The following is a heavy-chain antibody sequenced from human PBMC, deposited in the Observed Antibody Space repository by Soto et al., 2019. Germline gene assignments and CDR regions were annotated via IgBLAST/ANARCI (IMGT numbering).Heavy chain of an antibody. V-gene: IGHV4-59*11. D-gene: IGHD5-12*01. CDR3: ARSYSGYDLTHLEEPYYYGMDV. Sequence: SQTLSLTCSMSGGSITSHFLTWIRQPPGKGLEWIGYILYTGNTKYNPSLTGRVTISADTSKKQFALKLTSVTAADTAVYFFARSYSGYDLTHLEEPYYYGMDVWGQGTTVTASS. CDR2: ILYTGNT. CDR1: GGSITSHF. J-gene: IGHJ6*02.